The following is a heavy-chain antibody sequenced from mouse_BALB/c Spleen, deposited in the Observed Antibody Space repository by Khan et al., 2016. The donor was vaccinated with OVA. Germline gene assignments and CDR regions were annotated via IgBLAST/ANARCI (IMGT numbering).Heavy chain of an antibody. CDR2: ISYSGST. J-gene: IGHJ2*01. Sequence: EVQLQESGPGLVKPSQSLSLTCTVTGYSITSGYVWNWIRQLPGNKLEWMGYISYSGSTNYNPSLKSRISITRDTSENQFFLQLNSVTTEDTATYYCAKTARIKYWGQGTTLTVSS. V-gene: IGHV3-2*02. CDR1: GYSITSGYV. D-gene: IGHD1-2*01. CDR3: AKTARIKY.